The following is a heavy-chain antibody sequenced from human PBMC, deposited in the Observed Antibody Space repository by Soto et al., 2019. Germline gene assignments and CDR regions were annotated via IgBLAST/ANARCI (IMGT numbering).Heavy chain of an antibody. V-gene: IGHV1-69*04. CDR1: GGTFSSCT. D-gene: IGHD6-6*01. CDR3: ARDARSSSSTGVNWFGP. J-gene: IGHJ5*02. CDR2: IIPILGIA. Sequence: SVKVSCKASGGTFSSCTISWVRQAPGQGLEWMGRIIPILGIANYAQKFQGRVTITADKSTSTAYMELSSLRSEDTAVYYCARDARSSSSTGVNWFGPWGQGTLVIVSS.